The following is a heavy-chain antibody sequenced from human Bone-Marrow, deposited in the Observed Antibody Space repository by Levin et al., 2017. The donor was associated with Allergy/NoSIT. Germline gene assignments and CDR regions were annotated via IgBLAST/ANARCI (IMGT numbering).Heavy chain of an antibody. CDR1: GYPLTDFY. V-gene: IGHV1-24*01. J-gene: IGHJ4*02. CDR2: FDPEDGEA. Sequence: ASVKVSCKVSGYPLTDFYMHWVRQAPGKGLEWMGGFDPEDGEAIYAPKFQGRVTMTEDTSTDTAYMELRSLTYEDTAVYWCATDHDYWGQGTLVTVSS. CDR3: ATDHDY.